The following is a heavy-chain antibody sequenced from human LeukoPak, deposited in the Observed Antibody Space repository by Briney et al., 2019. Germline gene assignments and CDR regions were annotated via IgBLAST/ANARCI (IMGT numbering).Heavy chain of an antibody. CDR1: GGSFSGYY. CDR2: INHGGST. V-gene: IGHV4-34*01. D-gene: IGHD2-15*01. CDR3: ATEGYCSGGSCYVSGMDV. J-gene: IGHJ6*02. Sequence: ASETLSLTCAVYGGSFSGYYWTWIRQPPGKGLEWIGEINHGGSTNYSPSLKSRVTISVDTSKNQFSLKLSSVTAADTAVYYCATEGYCSGGSCYVSGMDVWGQGTTVTVSS.